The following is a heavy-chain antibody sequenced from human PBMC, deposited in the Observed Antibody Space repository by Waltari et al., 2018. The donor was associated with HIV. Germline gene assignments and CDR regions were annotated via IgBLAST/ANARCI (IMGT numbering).Heavy chain of an antibody. CDR3: TKPGDCGDSTCFDS. CDR2: IRFDGSDK. D-gene: IGHD4-17*01. J-gene: IGHJ4*02. Sequence: QVQLVESGGGVVQPGGSLRLDCAASGFTLSRYSMQWVRQAPGKGLEWVTFIRFDGSDKYYGDSVKGRFTVSRDTSKNTLYLQMNSLRPEDTAVYYCTKPGDCGDSTCFDSWGQGTLVTVSS. CDR1: GFTLSRYS. V-gene: IGHV3-30*02.